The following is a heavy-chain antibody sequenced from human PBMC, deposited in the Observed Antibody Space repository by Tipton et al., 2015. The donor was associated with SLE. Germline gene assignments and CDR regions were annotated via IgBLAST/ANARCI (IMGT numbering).Heavy chain of an antibody. CDR1: GGSISSYY. CDR2: IYYSGST. CDR3: ARGSPVWFRELYYFDY. Sequence: TLSLTCTVSGGSISSYYWSWIRQPPGKGLEWIGYIYYSGSTNYNPSLKSRVTISVDTSKNQFSLKLSSVTAADTAVYYCARGSPVWFRELYYFDYWGQGTLVTVSS. J-gene: IGHJ4*02. D-gene: IGHD3-10*01. V-gene: IGHV4-59*01.